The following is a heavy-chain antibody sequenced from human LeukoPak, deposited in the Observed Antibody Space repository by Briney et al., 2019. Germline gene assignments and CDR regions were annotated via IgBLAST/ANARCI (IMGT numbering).Heavy chain of an antibody. Sequence: PSETLSLTCAVYGGSFSGYHWSWIRQPPGKGLEWIGEINHRGSTNYNPSLKSRVTMSVDTSKNQFSLKLSSVTAADTAVYYCARGRGAARFVTIEFDYWGQGALGTVSS. CDR1: GGSFSGYH. CDR3: ARGRGAARFVTIEFDY. D-gene: IGHD6-6*01. CDR2: INHRGST. V-gene: IGHV4-34*01. J-gene: IGHJ4*02.